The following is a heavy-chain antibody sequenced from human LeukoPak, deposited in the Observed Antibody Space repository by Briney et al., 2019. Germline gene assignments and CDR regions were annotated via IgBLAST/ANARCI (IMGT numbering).Heavy chain of an antibody. D-gene: IGHD2-15*01. CDR2: ISSSGANI. J-gene: IGHJ4*02. CDR3: ARAFKRSKIGVVVAATAGPLDS. CDR1: GFIFSDHY. V-gene: IGHV3-11*01. Sequence: GGSLRLSCAASGFIFSDHYMTWVRQAPGKGLEWVSYISSSGANIFYGDFVEGRFTISRDNGRSSLSLQMDSLRAEDTAVYYCARAFKRSKIGVVVAATAGPLDSWGQGTLVTVSS.